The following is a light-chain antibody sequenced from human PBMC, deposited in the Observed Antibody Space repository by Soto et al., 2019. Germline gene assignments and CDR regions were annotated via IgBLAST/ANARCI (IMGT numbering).Light chain of an antibody. CDR2: AAY. CDR1: QVISND. Sequence: DIQMTQSPSSLSASVGDRVTITCRASQVISNDLGWYQQKPGKAPKRLIYAAYTLQSGVPSRFSGSGSGTEFTLTISSLQAEDFATYYCLQHYGYPRTFGQGTKVDIK. CDR3: LQHYGYPRT. V-gene: IGKV1-17*01. J-gene: IGKJ1*01.